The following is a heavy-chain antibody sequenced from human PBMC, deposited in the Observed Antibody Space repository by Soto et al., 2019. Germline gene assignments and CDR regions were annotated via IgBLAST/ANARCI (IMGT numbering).Heavy chain of an antibody. CDR3: ASVGPHGEILTGPLVV. V-gene: IGHV5-51*01. J-gene: IGHJ6*02. CDR2: IYPGDSDT. D-gene: IGHD3-9*01. CDR1: GYRFTNYW. Sequence: GESLKISCQASGYRFTNYWIGWVRQMPGKGLEWMGIIYPGDSDTRYSPSFRGQVTISVDKSVNTGFLQWSSLGASDSAMYYCASVGPHGEILTGPLVVWGPGTMLTVSS.